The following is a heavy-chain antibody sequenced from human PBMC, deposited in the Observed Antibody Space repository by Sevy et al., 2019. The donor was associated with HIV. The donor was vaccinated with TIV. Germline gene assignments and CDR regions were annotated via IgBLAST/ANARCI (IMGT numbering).Heavy chain of an antibody. J-gene: IGHJ4*02. CDR1: GYTFTGYY. V-gene: IGHV1-2*02. D-gene: IGHD5-12*01. CDR2: INPNSGGT. CDR3: AREEVATTHFDY. Sequence: ASVKVSCKASGYTFTGYYMHWVRQAPGQGLEWMGWINPNSGGTNYAQKFQGSVTMTRDTSISTAYMELSRLRSDDTAVYYCAREEVATTHFDYWGQGTLVTVSS.